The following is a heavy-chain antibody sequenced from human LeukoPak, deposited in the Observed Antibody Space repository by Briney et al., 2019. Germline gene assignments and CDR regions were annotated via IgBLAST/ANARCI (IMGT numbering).Heavy chain of an antibody. CDR3: ARDALWFGESDIYYGMDV. Sequence: PSETLSLTCAVSGGSISSGGYSWSWIRQPPGKGLEWIGYIYHSGSTYYNPSLKSRVTISVDRSKNQFSLKLSSVTAADTAVYYCARDALWFGESDIYYGMDVWGQGTTVTVSS. CDR1: GGSISSGGYS. J-gene: IGHJ6*02. V-gene: IGHV4-30-2*01. CDR2: IYHSGST. D-gene: IGHD3-10*01.